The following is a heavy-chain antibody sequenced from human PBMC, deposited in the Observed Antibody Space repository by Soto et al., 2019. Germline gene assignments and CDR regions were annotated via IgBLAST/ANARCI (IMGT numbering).Heavy chain of an antibody. CDR2: LSGGGGST. Sequence: PGGSLRLSCAASGFTFSSSAMSWVRQAPGKGLEWVSALSGGGGSTFYADSVKGRFTISRDNSKNTLFLQMNSLRAEDTAVYYCAKHFPNDCSTASCYFDCWGQGTLVTVSS. CDR3: AKHFPNDCSTASCYFDC. D-gene: IGHD2-2*01. J-gene: IGHJ4*02. V-gene: IGHV3-23*01. CDR1: GFTFSSSA.